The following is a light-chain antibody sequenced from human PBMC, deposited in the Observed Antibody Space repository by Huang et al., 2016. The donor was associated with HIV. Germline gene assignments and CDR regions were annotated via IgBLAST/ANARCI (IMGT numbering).Light chain of an antibody. Sequence: EIVMTQSPATLSVSPGERATLACRASQSVSSNLAWYQQNPGQAPRLLISGVSARATGIPARFSGSGSGTEFTLTITSLQSEDFAVYYCQQYNNWPSTFGQGTKLEIK. CDR3: QQYNNWPST. J-gene: IGKJ2*01. V-gene: IGKV3-15*01. CDR2: GVS. CDR1: QSVSSN.